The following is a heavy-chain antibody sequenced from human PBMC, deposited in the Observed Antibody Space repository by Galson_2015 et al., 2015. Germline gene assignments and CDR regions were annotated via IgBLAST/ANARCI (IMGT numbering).Heavy chain of an antibody. CDR3: ARGLVAGTRFFDY. J-gene: IGHJ4*02. Sequence: CAISGDSVSNNIAAWNWIRQSSSRGLEWLRRTFYRSKWYYDYAVSVKSRITINSDTSKNQFSLQLNSVSPEDTAVYYCARGLVAGTRFFDYWGKGTLVTVSS. D-gene: IGHD6-19*01. CDR1: GDSVSNNIAA. V-gene: IGHV6-1*01. CDR2: TFYRSKWYY.